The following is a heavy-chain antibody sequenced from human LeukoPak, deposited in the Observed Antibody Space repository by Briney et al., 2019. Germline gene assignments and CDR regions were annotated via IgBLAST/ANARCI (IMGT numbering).Heavy chain of an antibody. Sequence: PGGSLRLSCAASGFTVSSNYMSWVRQAPGKGLEWVSVIYSGGSTYYADSVKGRFTISRDNSKNTLYLQMNSLRAEDTAVYYCARHRRQDYYDSSGSLDYWGQGSLVTVSS. V-gene: IGHV3-53*05. D-gene: IGHD3-22*01. J-gene: IGHJ4*02. CDR3: ARHRRQDYYDSSGSLDY. CDR1: GFTVSSNY. CDR2: IYSGGST.